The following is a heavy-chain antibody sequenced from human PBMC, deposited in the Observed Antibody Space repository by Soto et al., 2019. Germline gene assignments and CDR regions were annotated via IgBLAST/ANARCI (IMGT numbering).Heavy chain of an antibody. Sequence: GSSIKLCSLAYGLTFSSYAMNWVRQTPGKGVELVSCIGSSGSDIYDTNSVQGRFTMSRDNSKGTLDLHMTSLSAEETAIYFLLSVWRGASCVMDDSGQGPALTV. V-gene: IGHV3-23*05. CDR3: LSVWRGASCVMDD. J-gene: IGHJ6*02. CDR1: GLTFSSYA. CDR2: IGSSGSDI. D-gene: IGHD3-16*01.